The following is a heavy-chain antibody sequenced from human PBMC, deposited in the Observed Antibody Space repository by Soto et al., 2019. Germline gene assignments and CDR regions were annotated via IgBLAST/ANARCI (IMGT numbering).Heavy chain of an antibody. CDR2: ISGYNGDT. CDR1: GYTFSRYG. J-gene: IGHJ6*02. CDR3: GEKWQPPFVCFGLDV. D-gene: IGHD5-12*01. Sequence: QGQLVQSGGEVKKSGASVKVSCKASGYTFSRYGISWVRQAPGQGLEWMGWISGYNGDTNYAQKFQGRVTMTIDTTATSAYMELRTLTSCDTAVYFCGEKWQPPFVCFGLDVLGPGATVSVSS. V-gene: IGHV1-18*01.